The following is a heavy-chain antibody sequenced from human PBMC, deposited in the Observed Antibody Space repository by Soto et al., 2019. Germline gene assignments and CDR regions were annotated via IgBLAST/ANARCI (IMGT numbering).Heavy chain of an antibody. CDR2: ISAYNGNT. V-gene: IGHV1-18*01. J-gene: IGHJ6*02. D-gene: IGHD3-22*01. CDR1: GYTFTSYG. CDR3: ARGQDSSGYSYYYYGMDV. Sequence: QVQLVQSGAEVKKPGASVKVSCKASGYTFTSYGISWVRQAPGQGLEWMGWISAYNGNTNYAQKLQGRVTMTTDTSTSTAHMELRSLRSDDTAVYYCARGQDSSGYSYYYYGMDVWGQGTTVTVSS.